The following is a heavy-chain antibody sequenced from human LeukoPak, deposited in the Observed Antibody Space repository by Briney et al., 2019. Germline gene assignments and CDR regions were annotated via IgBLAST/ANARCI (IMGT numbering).Heavy chain of an antibody. CDR2: ISGSGGST. V-gene: IGHV3-23*01. D-gene: IGHD3-22*01. CDR1: GFTFGSYA. CDR3: AIGSYYYDSSGYYSPFDY. Sequence: PGGSLRLPCAASGFTFGSYAMIWVRQAPGKGLEWVSHISGSGGSTYYADSVKGRFTISRDNAKNSLYLQMNSLRAEDTAVYYCAIGSYYYDSSGYYSPFDYWGQGTLVTVSS. J-gene: IGHJ4*02.